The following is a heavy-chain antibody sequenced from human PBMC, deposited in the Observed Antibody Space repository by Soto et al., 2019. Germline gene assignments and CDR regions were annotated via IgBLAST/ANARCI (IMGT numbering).Heavy chain of an antibody. D-gene: IGHD3-22*01. CDR1: GFNFRLYP. CDR3: AKAHTFRFYYFTGGDY. V-gene: IGHV3-23*01. Sequence: EVQLLESGGGLVQPGGSLRISCGASGFNFRLYPMAWVRQAPGKGLEWVSSISGSGGSTFYADSVKSRFTISRDNSKNTLYLQMDTLRAGDSAVYYCAKAHTFRFYYFTGGDYWGQGTLVTVSS. J-gene: IGHJ4*02. CDR2: ISGSGGST.